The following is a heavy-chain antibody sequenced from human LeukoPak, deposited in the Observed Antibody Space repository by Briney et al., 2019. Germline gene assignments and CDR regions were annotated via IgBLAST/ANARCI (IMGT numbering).Heavy chain of an antibody. CDR3: AKDSASGYYYGMDV. J-gene: IGHJ6*02. CDR2: ISGSSGST. Sequence: GGSLRLSCAASGFTFSSYGMHWVRQAPGKGLEWVSAISGSSGSTYYADSVKGRFTISRDNSKNTLYLQMNSLRAEDTAVYYCAKDSASGYYYGMDVWGQGTTVTVSS. D-gene: IGHD1-26*01. V-gene: IGHV3-23*01. CDR1: GFTFSSYG.